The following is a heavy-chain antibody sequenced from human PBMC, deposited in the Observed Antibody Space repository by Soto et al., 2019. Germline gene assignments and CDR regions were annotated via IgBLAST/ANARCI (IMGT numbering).Heavy chain of an antibody. V-gene: IGHV3-74*01. CDR2: ISSDGST. Sequence: EVHLVESGGGLLHPGGSLRLSCAATGFTFSTSWMHWVRQAPGEGLVWVSRISSDGSTTYADSVKGRFTISRDNAKNTLYLQMNSLRAEDTAVYYCASSITVAGTVYWGQGTLVTVSS. J-gene: IGHJ4*02. CDR3: ASSITVAGTVY. D-gene: IGHD6-19*01. CDR1: GFTFSTSW.